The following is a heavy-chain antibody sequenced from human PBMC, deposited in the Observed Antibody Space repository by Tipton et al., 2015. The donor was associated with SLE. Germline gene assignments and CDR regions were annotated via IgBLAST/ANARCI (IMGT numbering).Heavy chain of an antibody. V-gene: IGHV3-21*01. CDR2: ISSSSSYI. J-gene: IGHJ6*03. Sequence: SLRLSCAASGFTFSDYSMNWVRQAPGKGLEWVSSISSSSSYIYYAGSVKGRFTISRDNAKNSLYLQMNSLRAEDTAVYYCARRLGGSPYYYLDVWGKGTTVTISS. CDR3: ARRLGGSPYYYLDV. CDR1: GFTFSDYS. D-gene: IGHD1-26*01.